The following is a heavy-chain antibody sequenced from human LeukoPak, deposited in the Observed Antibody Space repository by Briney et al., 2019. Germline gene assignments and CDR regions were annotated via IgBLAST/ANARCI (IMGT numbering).Heavy chain of an antibody. D-gene: IGHD3-3*01. CDR3: ARGPNYAFWSGSYYYYMDV. CDR2: MNPNSGNT. Sequence: ASVNVSCKASGYTLTSYDINWVRQATGQGLEWMGWMNPNSGNTGYAQKFQGRVTMTRSTSINTAYMELSSLRSEDTAVYYCARGPNYAFWSGSYYYYMDVWGKGTTVTVSS. CDR1: GYTLTSYD. V-gene: IGHV1-8*01. J-gene: IGHJ6*03.